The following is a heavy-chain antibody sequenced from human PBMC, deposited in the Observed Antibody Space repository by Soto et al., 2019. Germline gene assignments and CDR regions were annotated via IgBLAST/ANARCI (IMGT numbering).Heavy chain of an antibody. V-gene: IGHV1-69*13. CDR3: ARGNALDI. Sequence: GASVKVSCKASGVTFSSFAINWVRQAPGQGPEWMGGTIPILGTANYAQKFRGRVTIIADETTNTASLELTSLRSEDTAVYYCARGNALDIWGQGTTVTVSS. CDR2: TIPILGTA. CDR1: GVTFSSFA. J-gene: IGHJ6*02.